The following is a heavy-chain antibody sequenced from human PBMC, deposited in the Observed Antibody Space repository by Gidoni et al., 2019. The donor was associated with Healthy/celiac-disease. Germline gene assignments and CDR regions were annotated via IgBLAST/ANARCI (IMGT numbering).Heavy chain of an antibody. D-gene: IGHD3-22*01. CDR2: IKQDGSEK. J-gene: IGHJ6*04. Sequence: EVQLVASGGGLVQPGGSLRLSCAASGFTFRSDWMSWVRQAPGKGLEGVANIKQDGSEKYYVDSVKGRFTISRDNAKNSLYLQMNSLRAEDTAVYYCARDRDDYYDSSGYVWGKGTTVTVSS. V-gene: IGHV3-7*03. CDR1: GFTFRSDW. CDR3: ARDRDDYYDSSGYV.